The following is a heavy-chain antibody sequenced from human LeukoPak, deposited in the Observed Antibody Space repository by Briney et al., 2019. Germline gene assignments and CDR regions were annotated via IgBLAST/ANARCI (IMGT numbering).Heavy chain of an antibody. J-gene: IGHJ6*02. Sequence: GASVKVSCKASGDTITRYGFSWVRQAPGQGLERMGWISVYNGNTDYVQKIQGRVSMTTDTSTSTAYMELRNLRSDDTALYYCATINYDFWSRNMEVWGQGTTVIVSS. CDR2: ISVYNGNT. V-gene: IGHV1-18*01. CDR3: ATINYDFWSRNMEV. D-gene: IGHD3-3*01. CDR1: GDTITRYG.